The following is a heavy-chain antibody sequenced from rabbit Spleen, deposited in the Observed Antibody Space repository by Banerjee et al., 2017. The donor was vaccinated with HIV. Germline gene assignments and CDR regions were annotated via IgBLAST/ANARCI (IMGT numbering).Heavy chain of an antibody. D-gene: IGHD3-1*01. CDR1: GFRFSFNNDYV. J-gene: IGHJ4*01. Sequence: QEQLVESGGGLVRPGASLTLTCKASGFRFSFNNDYVMCWVRQAPGKGLEWIACFYTGSGSTYYASWAKGRFTISKTSSTTVTLQMTSLTATDTATYFCARDKALDIWGYEFNLWGQGTLVTVS. CDR3: ARDKALDIWGYEFNL. V-gene: IGHV1S45*01. CDR2: FYTGSGST.